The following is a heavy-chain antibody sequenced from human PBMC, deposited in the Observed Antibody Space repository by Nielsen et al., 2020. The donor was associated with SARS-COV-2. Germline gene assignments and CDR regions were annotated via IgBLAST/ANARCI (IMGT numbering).Heavy chain of an antibody. CDR1: GGSFSGYY. D-gene: IGHD3-10*01. J-gene: IGHJ5*01. CDR2: INHSGST. CDR3: ARERLYYYGSGNLDS. V-gene: IGHV4-34*09. Sequence: SETLSLTCAVYGGSFSGYYWSWIRQPPGKGLEWIGEINHSGSTNYNPSLKSRVTISVDTSKNQFSLKLSSVTAADTAVYYCARERLYYYGSGNLDSWGQGTLVTVSS.